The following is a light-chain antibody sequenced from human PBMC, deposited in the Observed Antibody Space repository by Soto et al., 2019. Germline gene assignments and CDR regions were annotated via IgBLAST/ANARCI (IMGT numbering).Light chain of an antibody. J-gene: IGKJ5*01. CDR3: QQYGSSPIT. CDR2: GAS. V-gene: IGKV3-20*01. CDR1: QSVGSN. Sequence: EIVLTQSPGTVSLSPGERATLSCRASQSVGSNLAWYQQKPGQAPRLLIYGASSRATGIPDRFSGSGSGTDFTLTISRLEPEDFAVYYCQQYGSSPITFGQGTRLEIK.